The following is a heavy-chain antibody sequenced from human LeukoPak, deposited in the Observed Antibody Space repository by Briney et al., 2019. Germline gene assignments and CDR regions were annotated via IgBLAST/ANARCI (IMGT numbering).Heavy chain of an antibody. CDR3: ARDSSSWSPGAFDI. CDR1: GGSISSYH. V-gene: IGHV4-59*01. J-gene: IGHJ3*02. Sequence: SETLSLTCTVAGGSISSYHWSWIRQPPGKGLEWIGYIYYSGSTNYNPSLKSRVTITVDTSKNQFSLKLSSVTAADTAVYYCARDSSSWSPGAFDIWGQGTMVTVSS. D-gene: IGHD6-13*01. CDR2: IYYSGST.